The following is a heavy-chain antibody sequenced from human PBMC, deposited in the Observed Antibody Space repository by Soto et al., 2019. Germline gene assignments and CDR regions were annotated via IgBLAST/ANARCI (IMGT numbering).Heavy chain of an antibody. CDR1: GYTFTSYA. CDR2: INAGNGNT. D-gene: IGHD2-2*01. J-gene: IGHJ2*01. Sequence: QVQLVQSGAEVKKPGASVKVSCKASGYTFTSYAMHWVRQAPGQRLEWMGWINAGNGNTKYSQKFQGRVTITRDTTASTANMELSSLRSEDTAVYYCARDPVPAAIWHWYFDLWGRGTLVTVSS. V-gene: IGHV1-3*01. CDR3: ARDPVPAAIWHWYFDL.